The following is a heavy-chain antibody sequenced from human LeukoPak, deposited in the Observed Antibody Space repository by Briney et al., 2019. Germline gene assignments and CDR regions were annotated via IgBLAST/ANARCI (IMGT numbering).Heavy chain of an antibody. Sequence: SETLSLTCTVSGYSISSGYYWGWIRQPPGKGLEWIGSIYHSGSTYYNPSLKSRVTISVDTSKNQFSLKLSSVTAADTAVYYCAREGTTMIVVVINEGGHFDYWGQGTLVTVSS. V-gene: IGHV4-38-2*02. CDR1: GYSISSGYY. CDR3: AREGTTMIVVVINEGGHFDY. CDR2: IYHSGST. D-gene: IGHD3-22*01. J-gene: IGHJ4*02.